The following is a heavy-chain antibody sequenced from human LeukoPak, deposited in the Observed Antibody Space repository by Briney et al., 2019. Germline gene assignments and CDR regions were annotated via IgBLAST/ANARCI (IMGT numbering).Heavy chain of an antibody. CDR1: GFTFSSYG. CDR2: IRCDGSNK. V-gene: IGHV3-30*02. Sequence: GGSLRLSCAASGFTFSSYGMHWVRQAPGKGLEWVAFIRCDGSNKYYADSVKGRFTISRDNSKNTLYLQMNSLRAEDTAVYYCATTSAAAVLGYWGQGTLVTVSS. J-gene: IGHJ4*02. D-gene: IGHD6-13*01. CDR3: ATTSAAAVLGY.